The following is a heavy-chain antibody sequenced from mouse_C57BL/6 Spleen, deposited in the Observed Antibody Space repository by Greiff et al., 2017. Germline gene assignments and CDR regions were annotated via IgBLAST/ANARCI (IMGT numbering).Heavy chain of an antibody. V-gene: IGHV1-7*01. Sequence: QVQLKESGAELAKPGASVKLSCKASGYTFTSYWMHWVKQRPGQGLEWIGYINPSSGYTKYNQKFKDKATLTADKSSSTAYMQLSSLTYEDSAVYYCARKEDGYYPLTGAMDYWGQGTSVTVSS. J-gene: IGHJ4*01. CDR1: GYTFTSYW. D-gene: IGHD2-3*01. CDR2: INPSSGYT. CDR3: ARKEDGYYPLTGAMDY.